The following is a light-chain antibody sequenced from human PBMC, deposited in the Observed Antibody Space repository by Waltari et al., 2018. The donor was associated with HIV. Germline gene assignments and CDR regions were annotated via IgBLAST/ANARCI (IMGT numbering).Light chain of an antibody. Sequence: QSALTQPASVSGSPGQSNTISRTGPSRDVRGSTYVSWSQQHPGKAPKLKIYEVSNRPSGVSNRVSGSKSGNTASLTISGLQAEDEADYYCSSYTSSSTLVFGGGTKLTVL. CDR2: EVS. CDR1: SRDVRGSTY. J-gene: IGLJ2*01. V-gene: IGLV2-14*01. CDR3: SSYTSSSTLV.